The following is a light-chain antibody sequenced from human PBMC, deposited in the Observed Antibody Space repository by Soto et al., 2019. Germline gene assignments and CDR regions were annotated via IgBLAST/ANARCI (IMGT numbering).Light chain of an antibody. V-gene: IGKV1-8*01. Sequence: AIRMTQSPSSFSASTGDRVTITCRASQGISSYLAWYQQKPGKAPKLLIYAASTLQSGVPSRFSGSGSGTDFTLTISCLQSEDFATYYCQQYSSYPVYTFGQGTKLEIK. CDR2: AAS. CDR1: QGISSY. J-gene: IGKJ2*01. CDR3: QQYSSYPVYT.